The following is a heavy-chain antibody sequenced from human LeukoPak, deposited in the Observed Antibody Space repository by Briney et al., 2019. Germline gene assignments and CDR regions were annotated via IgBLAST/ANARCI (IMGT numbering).Heavy chain of an antibody. CDR3: ARDRVGAMDFDY. CDR2: MFASGST. Sequence: PSETLSLTCTVSGGSISSYHWSWIRRPAGRGREGIGRMFASGSTNYNPSLKSRVTISVDKSKYQFSLKLSSVTAADTAVYYCARDRVGAMDFDYWGPGTLVTVSS. D-gene: IGHD1-26*01. CDR1: GGSISSYH. J-gene: IGHJ4*02. V-gene: IGHV4-4*07.